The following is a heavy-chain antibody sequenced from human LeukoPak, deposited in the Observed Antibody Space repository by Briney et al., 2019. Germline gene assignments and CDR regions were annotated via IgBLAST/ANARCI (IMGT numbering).Heavy chain of an antibody. CDR2: ISGSGGST. Sequence: GGSLRLSCAASGFTFSSYAMSWVRQAPGKGLEWVSAISGSGGSTYYADSVKGRFTISRDNSKNTLYLQMNSLRAEDTAVYYCASLLGATPIQDFQHWGQGTLVTVSS. J-gene: IGHJ1*01. CDR1: GFTFSSYA. V-gene: IGHV3-23*01. CDR3: ASLLGATPIQDFQH. D-gene: IGHD1-26*01.